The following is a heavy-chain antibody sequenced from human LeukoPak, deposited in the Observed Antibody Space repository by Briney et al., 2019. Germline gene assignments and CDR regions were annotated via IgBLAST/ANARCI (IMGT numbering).Heavy chain of an antibody. CDR2: ISAYNGNT. CDR3: ARASRIVVVPAAADY. D-gene: IGHD2-2*01. J-gene: IGHJ4*02. V-gene: IGHV1-18*01. CDR1: GGTFSSYA. Sequence: ASVKVSCKASGGTFSSYAISWVRQAPGQGLEWMGWISAYNGNTNYAQKLQGRVTMTTDTSTSTAYMELRSLRSDDTAVYYCARASRIVVVPAAADYWGQGTLVTVSS.